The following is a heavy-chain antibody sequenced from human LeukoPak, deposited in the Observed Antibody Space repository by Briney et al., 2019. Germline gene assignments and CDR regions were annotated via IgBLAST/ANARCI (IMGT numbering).Heavy chain of an antibody. CDR2: SKNDGSST. Sequence: PGGSLRLSCAVSGFTSSGDWMHWVRQAPGKGLVWVSRSKNDGSSTSYADSMKGRFTISRDNAKNTLYLQMNSLRAEDTAVYYCARELPRIGGQTDASDIWGQGTMVTVS. D-gene: IGHD3-16*01. CDR3: ARELPRIGGQTDASDI. CDR1: GFTSSGDW. J-gene: IGHJ3*02. V-gene: IGHV3-74*01.